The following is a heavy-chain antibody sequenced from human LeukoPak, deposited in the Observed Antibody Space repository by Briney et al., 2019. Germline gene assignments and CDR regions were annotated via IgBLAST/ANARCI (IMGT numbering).Heavy chain of an antibody. J-gene: IGHJ4*02. Sequence: SETLSLTCTVSGGSISSGSYYWSSIRQPAGKGLEWIGRIYTSGSTNYNPSLKSRVTISVDTSKNQFSLKLSSVTAADTAVYYCARGRVGSGWYVPARGNYFDYWGQGTLVTVSS. CDR1: GGSISSGSYY. CDR2: IYTSGST. CDR3: ARGRVGSGWYVPARGNYFDY. V-gene: IGHV4-61*02. D-gene: IGHD6-19*01.